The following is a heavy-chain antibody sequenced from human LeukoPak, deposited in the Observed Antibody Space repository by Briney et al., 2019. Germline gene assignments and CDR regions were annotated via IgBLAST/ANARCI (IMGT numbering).Heavy chain of an antibody. CDR1: GGTFSSYA. CDR2: IIPIFGTA. V-gene: IGHV1-69*13. Sequence: SVKVSCKASGGTFSSYAISWVRQAPGQGLEWMGGIIPIFGTANYAQKFQGRVTITADESTSTAYMELSSLRSEDTAVYYCARVRTSPSLDGDWYFDYWGQGTLVTVSS. J-gene: IGHJ4*02. CDR3: ARVRTSPSLDGDWYFDY. D-gene: IGHD2-2*01.